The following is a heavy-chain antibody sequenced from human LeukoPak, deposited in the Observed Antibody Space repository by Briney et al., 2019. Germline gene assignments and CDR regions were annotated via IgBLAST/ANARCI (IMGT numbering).Heavy chain of an antibody. CDR1: GDSVSSNNAA. D-gene: IGHD6-19*01. CDR3: AREAGSTGPVGAFDI. CDR2: TYYRSKWYD. Sequence: SQTLSLTCAISGDSVSSNNAAWNWIRQSPSRGLEWLGKTYYRSKWYDDYAVSVKSRITINPDTSKNQFTLKMNSVAPEDTAVYYCAREAGSTGPVGAFDIWGQGTRVTVSS. V-gene: IGHV6-1*01. J-gene: IGHJ3*02.